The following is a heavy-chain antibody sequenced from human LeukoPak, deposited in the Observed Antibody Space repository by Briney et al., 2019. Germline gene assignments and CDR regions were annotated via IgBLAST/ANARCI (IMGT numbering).Heavy chain of an antibody. D-gene: IGHD2-2*01. V-gene: IGHV1-69*13. CDR3: ARGVVVVPAATAGSNWFDP. CDR1: GGTFSSYA. Sequence: SVTVSCTASGGTFSSYAISWVRQASGQGLEWMGGIIPIFGTANYAQKFQGRVTITADESTSTAYMELSSLRSEDTAVYYCARGVVVVPAATAGSNWFDPWGQGTLVTVSS. J-gene: IGHJ5*02. CDR2: IIPIFGTA.